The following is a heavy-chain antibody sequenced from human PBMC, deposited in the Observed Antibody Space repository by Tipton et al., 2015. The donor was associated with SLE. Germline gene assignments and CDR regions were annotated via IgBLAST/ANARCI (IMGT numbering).Heavy chain of an antibody. CDR3: ARGPGGNWVLDY. D-gene: IGHD3-16*01. Sequence: TLSLTCSISGYFISSGYYWGWIRQPPGKGLEWIGSIYHSGSTYNHPFFKSRVTMSVDVSMNQFTLNLRSVTAADTAVYYCARGPGGNWVLDYWGQGTLVTVPS. V-gene: IGHV4-38-2*02. CDR2: IYHSGST. CDR1: GYFISSGYY. J-gene: IGHJ4*02.